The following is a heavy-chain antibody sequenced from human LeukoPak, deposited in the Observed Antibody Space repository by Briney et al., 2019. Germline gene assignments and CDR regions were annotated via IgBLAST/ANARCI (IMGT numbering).Heavy chain of an antibody. CDR1: GASISSYY. CDR3: ARVDIAAAGLDY. V-gene: IGHV4-59*08. CDR2: IYYSGST. J-gene: IGHJ4*02. Sequence: SETLSLTCTVSGASISSYYWSWIRQPPGQGLEWIGYIYYSGSTNYNPSLKSRVTISVDTSKNQFSLKLTSVTAADTAVYYCARVDIAAAGLDYWGQGTLVTVSS. D-gene: IGHD6-13*01.